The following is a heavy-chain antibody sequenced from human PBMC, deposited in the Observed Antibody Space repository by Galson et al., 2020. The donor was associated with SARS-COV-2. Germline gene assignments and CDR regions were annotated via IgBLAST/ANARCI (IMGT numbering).Heavy chain of an antibody. CDR2: IWYDGSNK. CDR3: ARDDIVATAYFDY. CDR1: GFTFSSYG. Sequence: GGSLRLSCAASGFTFSSYGMHWVRQAPGKGLEWVAVIWYDGSNKYYADSVKGRFTISRDNSKNTLYLQMNSLRAEDTAVYYCARDDIVATAYFDYWGQGTLVTVSS. V-gene: IGHV3-33*01. J-gene: IGHJ4*02. D-gene: IGHD5-12*01.